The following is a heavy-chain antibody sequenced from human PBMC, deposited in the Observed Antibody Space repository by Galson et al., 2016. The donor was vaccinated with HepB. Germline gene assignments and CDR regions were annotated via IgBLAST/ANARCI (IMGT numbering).Heavy chain of an antibody. J-gene: IGHJ4*02. CDR1: GYTFTDYYF. Sequence: SVKVSCKASGYTFTDYYFMYWVRRAPGQGLEWIGRINPNTGDTNYAQKFQGRVTMTRDTSISTAYMDLTRLTDEDTAMYYCARHCSGGSCYHPDYWGQGTLVTVSS. D-gene: IGHD2-15*01. CDR2: INPNTGDT. CDR3: ARHCSGGSCYHPDY. V-gene: IGHV1-2*06.